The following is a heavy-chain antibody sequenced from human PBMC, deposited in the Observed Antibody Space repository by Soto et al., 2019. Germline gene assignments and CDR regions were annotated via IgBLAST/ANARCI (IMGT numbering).Heavy chain of an antibody. CDR3: ARLSTSAGRRELAC. J-gene: IGHJ4*02. V-gene: IGHV3-7*01. Sequence: EVQLVESGGGLVQPGGSLRLSCAASGFSLSSYWMSWVRQAPGKGLEWVANMNQDGSESDYVGSVKGRFTFTRDNAKNSLYLQRNSLRAEDTAVYYCARLSTSAGRRELACWGQGTLVTVSS. CDR2: MNQDGSES. D-gene: IGHD1-26*01. CDR1: GFSLSSYW.